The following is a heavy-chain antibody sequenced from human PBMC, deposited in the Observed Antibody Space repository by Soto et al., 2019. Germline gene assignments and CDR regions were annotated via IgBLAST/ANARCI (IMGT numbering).Heavy chain of an antibody. J-gene: IGHJ4*02. CDR1: GWSINTYY. Sequence: QVQLQESGPGLVKPSETLSLTCTVSGWSINTYYWSWIRQPPGKGLEWIGYIYYRANPNYNPSLKRRVTISQGTSKNQFSLKLSSVTAADTAVYYCARHYGDGYDYVDYWGQGTLVTVSS. D-gene: IGHD5-12*01. CDR3: ARHYGDGYDYVDY. CDR2: IYYRANP. V-gene: IGHV4-59*08.